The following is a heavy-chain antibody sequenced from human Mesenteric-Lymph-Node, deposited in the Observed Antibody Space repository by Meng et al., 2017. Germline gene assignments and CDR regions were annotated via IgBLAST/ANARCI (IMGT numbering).Heavy chain of an antibody. CDR3: ARESRDRGFDY. CDR1: GFTFSSYS. J-gene: IGHJ4*02. D-gene: IGHD3-22*01. CDR2: ISSSSSYI. V-gene: IGHV3-21*01. Sequence: GESLKISCAASGFTFSSYSMNWVRQAPGKGLEWVSSISSSSSYIYYADSVKGRFTISRDNAKNSLYLQMNSLRAEDTAVYYCARESRDRGFDYWGQGTLVTVSS.